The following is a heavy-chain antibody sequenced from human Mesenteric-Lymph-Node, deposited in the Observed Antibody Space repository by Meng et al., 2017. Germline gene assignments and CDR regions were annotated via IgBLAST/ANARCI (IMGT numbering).Heavy chain of an antibody. CDR1: GGSFSGYD. J-gene: IGHJ4*02. Sequence: QGKLQCGGAGLLKPSETRSIPWAVDGGSFSGYDWSWIRQPLGKGLEWIGEINHSGSTNYNPSLKSRVTISVDTSKNQFSLKLSSVTAADTAVYYCARWGIADYPFGQYYFDYWGQGTLVTVSS. V-gene: IGHV4-34*01. CDR2: INHSGST. D-gene: IGHD6-13*01. CDR3: ARWGIADYPFGQYYFDY.